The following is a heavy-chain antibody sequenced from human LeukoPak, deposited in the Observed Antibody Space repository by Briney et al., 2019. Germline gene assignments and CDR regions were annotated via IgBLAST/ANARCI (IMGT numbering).Heavy chain of an antibody. V-gene: IGHV6-1*01. CDR3: ARSTSCTNGVCSLYAMDV. Sequence: SQTLSLTCAISGDSVSSNSAAWNWIRQSPSRGLEWLGRTYYRSKWYNDYAVSVKSRITINPDTSKNQFSLQLNSVTPEDTAVYYCARSTSCTNGVCSLYAMDVWGQGTTVAVS. CDR2: TYYRSKWYN. J-gene: IGHJ6*02. CDR1: GDSVSSNSAA. D-gene: IGHD2-8*01.